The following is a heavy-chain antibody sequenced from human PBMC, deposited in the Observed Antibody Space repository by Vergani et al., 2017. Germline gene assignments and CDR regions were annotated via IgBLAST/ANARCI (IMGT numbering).Heavy chain of an antibody. J-gene: IGHJ4*02. Sequence: QVQLQQWGAGLLKPSETLSLTCTVSGGSISSYYWSWIRQPPGKGLEWIGYIYYSGSTNYNPSLKSRVTISVDTSKNQFSLKLSSVTAADTAVYYCARGEWLVPDYWGQGTLVTVSS. CDR3: ARGEWLVPDY. V-gene: IGHV4-59*01. CDR2: IYYSGST. D-gene: IGHD6-19*01. CDR1: GGSISSYY.